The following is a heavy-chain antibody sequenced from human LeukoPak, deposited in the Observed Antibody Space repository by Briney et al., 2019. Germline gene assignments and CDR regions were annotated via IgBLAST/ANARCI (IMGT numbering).Heavy chain of an antibody. CDR3: ARERDSSGYWSFDY. CDR1: GYTFSSYD. Sequence: ASVKVSCKASGYTFSSYDISWVRQAPGQGLEWMGWISAYNGNTNHAQKLQGRVTMTTDTSTSTAYMELRSLRSDDTAVYYCARERDSSGYWSFDYWGQGTLVTVSS. V-gene: IGHV1-18*01. D-gene: IGHD3-22*01. J-gene: IGHJ4*02. CDR2: ISAYNGNT.